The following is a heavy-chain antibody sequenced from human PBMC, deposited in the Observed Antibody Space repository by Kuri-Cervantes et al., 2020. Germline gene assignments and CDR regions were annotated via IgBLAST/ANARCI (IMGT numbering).Heavy chain of an antibody. J-gene: IGHJ4*02. Sequence: ASVKVSCKASGYTFTSYAMHWVRQAPGQRLEWMGWINAGNGNTKYSQKLQGRVTMTTDTSTSTAYMELRSLRSDDTAVYYCARSLYSGSYYVDYWGQGTLVTVSS. V-gene: IGHV1-3*01. CDR1: GYTFTSYA. D-gene: IGHD1-26*01. CDR2: INAGNGNT. CDR3: ARSLYSGSYYVDY.